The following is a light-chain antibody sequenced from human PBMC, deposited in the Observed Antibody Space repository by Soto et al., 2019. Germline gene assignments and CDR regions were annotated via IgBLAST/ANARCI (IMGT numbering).Light chain of an antibody. CDR3: QQGDNWPWT. Sequence: EIVMTQSPATLSVSPGERATLSCRASQSVMNNLAWYQQKPGQAPRLLIYAVSTRATGIPARFSGSGSGTEFTLTISSLQSEDFAVYYCQQGDNWPWTFGQGTKVEIK. V-gene: IGKV3D-15*01. CDR1: QSVMNN. J-gene: IGKJ1*01. CDR2: AVS.